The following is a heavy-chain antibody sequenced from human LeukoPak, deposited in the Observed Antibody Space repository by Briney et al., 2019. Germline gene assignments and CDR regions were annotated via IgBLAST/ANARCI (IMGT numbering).Heavy chain of an antibody. V-gene: IGHV4-59*12. CDR1: GGSISSYY. D-gene: IGHD6-19*01. CDR3: AREYTLYRSGWFLDY. J-gene: IGHJ4*02. CDR2: IYHSGST. Sequence: SETLSLTCTVSGGSISSYYWSWIRQPPGKGLEWIGSIYHSGSTYYNPSLKSRVTISIDTSKNQFSLQLSSVTAADTAVYYCAREYTLYRSGWFLDYWGQGSVVTVSS.